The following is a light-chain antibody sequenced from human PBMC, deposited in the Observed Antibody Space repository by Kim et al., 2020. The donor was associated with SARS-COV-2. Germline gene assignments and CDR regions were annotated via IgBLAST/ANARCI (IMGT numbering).Light chain of an antibody. CDR3: YSRDTNGNYVL. J-gene: IGLJ2*01. Sequence: SSELTQDPTVSVALGQTVRITCQGDSLRNYYATWYQQRPGQAPVLVIYGRNIRPSGIPDRFSGSSSGNTASLTITGALAEDEADYYCYSRDTNGNYVLFGGGTQLTVL. CDR1: SLRNYY. CDR2: GRN. V-gene: IGLV3-19*01.